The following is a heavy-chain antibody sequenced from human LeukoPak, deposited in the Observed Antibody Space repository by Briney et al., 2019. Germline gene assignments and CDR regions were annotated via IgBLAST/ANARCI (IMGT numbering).Heavy chain of an antibody. J-gene: IGHJ3*02. CDR2: IYYSGST. CDR1: GGSVSSGSYY. CDR3: ARTPYYYDSSGYAFDI. D-gene: IGHD3-22*01. V-gene: IGHV4-61*01. Sequence: SETLSLTCTVSGGSVSSGSYYWSWIRQPPGKGLEWIGYIYYSGSTNYNPSLKSRVTISVDTSKNQFSLKLSSVTAADTAVYYCARTPYYYDSSGYAFDIWGQGTMVTVSS.